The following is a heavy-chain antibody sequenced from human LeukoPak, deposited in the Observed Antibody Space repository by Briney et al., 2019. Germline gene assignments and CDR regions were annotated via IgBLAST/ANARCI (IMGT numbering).Heavy chain of an antibody. CDR2: ISGSGGST. D-gene: IGHD4-17*01. CDR1: GFTFSSYA. Sequence: GGSLRLSCAASGFTFSSYAMSWVRQAPGKGLEWVSSISGSGGSTYYADSVKGRLTISRDNSKNTLYLQMNSLRAEDTAVYYCATPPTVTRNYWGQGTLVTVSS. CDR3: ATPPTVTRNY. J-gene: IGHJ4*02. V-gene: IGHV3-23*01.